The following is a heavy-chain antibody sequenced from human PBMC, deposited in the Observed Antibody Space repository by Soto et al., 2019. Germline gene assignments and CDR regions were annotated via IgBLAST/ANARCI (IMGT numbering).Heavy chain of an antibody. D-gene: IGHD6-19*01. CDR3: ARDYRSGYDN. CDR1: GGSVSSGDYY. J-gene: IGHJ4*02. Sequence: SETLSLTCTVSGGSVSSGDYYWSWIRQPPGKGLEWIAYVYYTGGSYYNPSLKSLATISIDTSKNQFSLKMNSVTAADTAVYYCARDYRSGYDNWGQGVLVTVSS. CDR2: VYYTGGS. V-gene: IGHV4-30-4*01.